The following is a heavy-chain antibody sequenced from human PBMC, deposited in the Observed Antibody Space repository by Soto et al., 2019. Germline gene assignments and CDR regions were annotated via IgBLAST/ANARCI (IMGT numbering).Heavy chain of an antibody. V-gene: IGHV3-11*06. Sequence: NPVGSLRLSCAASGFTFSDYYMSWIRQAPGKGLEWVSYISSSSSYTNYADSVKGRFTISRDNAKNSLYLQMNSLRAEDTAVYYCASLDTAMPPRGMDVWGQGTTVTVSS. J-gene: IGHJ6*02. CDR3: ASLDTAMPPRGMDV. CDR1: GFTFSDYY. D-gene: IGHD5-18*01. CDR2: ISSSSSYT.